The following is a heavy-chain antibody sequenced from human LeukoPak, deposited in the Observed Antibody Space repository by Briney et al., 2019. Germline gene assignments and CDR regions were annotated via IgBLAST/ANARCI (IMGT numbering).Heavy chain of an antibody. Sequence: GRSLRLSCAASGFTFSSYAMHWVRQAPGKGLEWVAVMSYDGSNKYYADSVKGRFTISRDNSKNTLYLQMNSLRAEDTAVYYCARVSLRFLEWFSMDVWGQGTTVTVSS. D-gene: IGHD3-3*01. CDR3: ARVSLRFLEWFSMDV. CDR2: MSYDGSNK. CDR1: GFTFSSYA. J-gene: IGHJ6*02. V-gene: IGHV3-30-3*01.